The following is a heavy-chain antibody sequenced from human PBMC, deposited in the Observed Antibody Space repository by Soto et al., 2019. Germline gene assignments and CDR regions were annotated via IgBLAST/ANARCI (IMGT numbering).Heavy chain of an antibody. CDR3: ARVAIYDYYYYGMDV. D-gene: IGHD5-12*01. V-gene: IGHV1-18*04. CDR1: GYTFTSYG. CDR2: ISAYNGNT. Sequence: ASVKVSCKASGYTFTSYGISWVRQAPGQGLEWMGWISAYNGNTNYAQKLQGRVTMTTDTSTSTAYMELRSLRSDDTAVYYCARVAIYDYYYYGMDVWGQGTTVTVTS. J-gene: IGHJ6*02.